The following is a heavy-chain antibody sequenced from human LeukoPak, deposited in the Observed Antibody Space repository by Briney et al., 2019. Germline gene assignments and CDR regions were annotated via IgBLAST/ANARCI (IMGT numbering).Heavy chain of an antibody. V-gene: IGHV1-8*01. CDR3: ARQTYCGGDCYSYYYYYMDV. CDR1: GYTFTSYD. D-gene: IGHD2-21*02. CDR2: MNPNSGNT. J-gene: IGHJ6*03. Sequence: ASLKVSCKASGYTFTSYDINWVRQATGQGLEWMGWMNPNSGNTGYAQKFQGRVTMARNTSISTAYMELSSLRSEDTAVYYCARQTYCGGDCYSYYYYYMDVWGKGTTVTVSS.